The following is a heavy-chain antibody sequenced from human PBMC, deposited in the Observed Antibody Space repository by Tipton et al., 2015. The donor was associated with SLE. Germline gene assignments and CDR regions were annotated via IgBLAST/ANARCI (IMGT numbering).Heavy chain of an antibody. CDR2: VYTSGST. CDR3: ARGKTRVEY. V-gene: IGHV4-4*08. D-gene: IGHD1-14*01. CDR1: GGSISNYY. Sequence: TLSLTCTVSGGSISNYYWSWIRQTPGKGLGWIGYVYTSGSTIYNPSLKSRVTISVDTSKNQVSLKLNSVTAADTAVYYCARGKTRVEYWGQGTLVTASS. J-gene: IGHJ4*02.